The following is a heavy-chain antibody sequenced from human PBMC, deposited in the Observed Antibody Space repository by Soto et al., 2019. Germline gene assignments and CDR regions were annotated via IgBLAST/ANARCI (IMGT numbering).Heavy chain of an antibody. CDR1: GVTISSGAYY. J-gene: IGHJ4*02. V-gene: IGHV4-31*03. D-gene: IGHD3-10*01. CDR3: ARGSGSYSISYFDY. CDR2: IYYSGST. Sequence: PSETLSLTCTVSGVTISSGAYYWSWIRQHPGKGLEWIGNIYYSGSTYYSPSLKSRVAISLDTSKNQFSLRLSSVTAADTAVYYCARGSGSYSISYFDYWGQGTLVTVSS.